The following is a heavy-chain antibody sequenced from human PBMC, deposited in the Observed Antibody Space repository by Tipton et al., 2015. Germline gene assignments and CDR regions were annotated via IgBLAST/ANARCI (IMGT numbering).Heavy chain of an antibody. Sequence: GLVKPSETLTLSCTVSGGSISENYWSWIRQPPGKGLEWIGEISQSGNTNYNPSLKSRVTISADKSKNQFSLNLKSVTAADTAVYYCARRCGADCYWGYYFDHWGQGTLVNVSS. D-gene: IGHD2-21*01. CDR2: ISQSGNT. CDR3: ARRCGADCYWGYYFDH. CDR1: GGSISENY. V-gene: IGHV4-59*12. J-gene: IGHJ4*02.